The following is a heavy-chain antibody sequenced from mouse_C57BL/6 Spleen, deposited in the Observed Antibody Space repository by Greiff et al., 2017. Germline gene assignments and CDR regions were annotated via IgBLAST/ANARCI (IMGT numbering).Heavy chain of an antibody. J-gene: IGHJ2*01. V-gene: IGHV5-15*04. D-gene: IGHD3-2*02. Sequence: EVKLVESGGGLVQPGGSLKLSCAASGFTFSDYGMAWVRQAPRKGPEWVAFISNLAYSIYYADTVTGRFTISRGNAKNTLYLEMSSRKSEDTAMXYFARRDSSDYYFDYWGQGTTLTVSS. CDR2: ISNLAYSI. CDR3: ARRDSSDYYFDY. CDR1: GFTFSDYG.